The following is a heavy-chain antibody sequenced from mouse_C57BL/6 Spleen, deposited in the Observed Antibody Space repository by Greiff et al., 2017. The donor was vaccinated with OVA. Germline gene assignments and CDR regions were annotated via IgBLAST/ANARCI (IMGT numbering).Heavy chain of an antibody. Sequence: QVQLQQPGAELVMPGASVKLSCKASGYTFTSYWMHWVKQRPGQGLEWIGEIDPSDSYTNYNQKFKGKSTLTVDKSSSTAYMPLSSLTSEDSAVYYCALWHERAMDYWGQGTSVTVSS. CDR3: ALWHERAMDY. D-gene: IGHD1-1*02. CDR2: IDPSDSYT. V-gene: IGHV1-69*01. CDR1: GYTFTSYW. J-gene: IGHJ4*01.